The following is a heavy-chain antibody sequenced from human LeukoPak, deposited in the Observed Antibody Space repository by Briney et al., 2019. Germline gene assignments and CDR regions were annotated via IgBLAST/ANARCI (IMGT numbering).Heavy chain of an antibody. CDR2: INHSGST. V-gene: IGHV4-34*01. Sequence: PSETLSLTCAVYGGSFSGYYWSWIRQPPGKGLEWIGEINHSGSTNYNPSLKSRVTISVDTSKNQFSLKLSSVTAADTAVYYCARLIRVGSSGSKFDYWGQGTLVTVSS. J-gene: IGHJ4*02. CDR3: ARLIRVGSSGSKFDY. CDR1: GGSFSGYY. D-gene: IGHD6-19*01.